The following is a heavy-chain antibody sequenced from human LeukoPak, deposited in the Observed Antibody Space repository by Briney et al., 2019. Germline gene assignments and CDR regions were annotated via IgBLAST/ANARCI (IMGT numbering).Heavy chain of an antibody. Sequence: PSETLSLTCTVSGGSISSSSYYWGWIRQPPGKGLERIGSIYYGGTTYYNPSLNSRVTISVDTSKNQFSLRLNFVTAADTAVYYCARDDYVWGSTWGYFDYWGQGTLVTVSS. J-gene: IGHJ4*02. CDR1: GGSISSSSYY. CDR3: ARDDYVWGSTWGYFDY. D-gene: IGHD3-16*01. V-gene: IGHV4-39*02. CDR2: IYYGGTT.